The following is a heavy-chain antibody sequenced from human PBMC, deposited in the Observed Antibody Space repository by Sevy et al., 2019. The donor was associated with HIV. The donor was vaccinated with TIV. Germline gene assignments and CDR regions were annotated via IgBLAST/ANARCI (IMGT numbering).Heavy chain of an antibody. V-gene: IGHV5-51*01. J-gene: IGHJ4*02. CDR1: GYSFTSYW. Sequence: GESLKISCKGSGYSFTSYWIGWVRQMPGKGLEWMGIIYPGDCDTRYSPSFQGQVTISADKSISTAYLQWSSLKASDTVMYYCAMAYWVQGVTNFDYWGQGTLVTVSS. D-gene: IGHD3-10*01. CDR3: AMAYWVQGVTNFDY. CDR2: IYPGDCDT.